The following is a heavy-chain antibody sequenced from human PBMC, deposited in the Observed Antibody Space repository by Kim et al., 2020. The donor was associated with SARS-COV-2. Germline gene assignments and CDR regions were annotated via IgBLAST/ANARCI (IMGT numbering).Heavy chain of an antibody. V-gene: IGHV4-31*02. J-gene: IGHJ4*02. CDR3: ARKRLALDY. Sequence: GSTYSNPALQSRVTISVDTSKNQFSLKLSSVTAADTAVYYCARKRLALDYWGQGTLVTVSS. CDR2: GST. D-gene: IGHD2-15*01.